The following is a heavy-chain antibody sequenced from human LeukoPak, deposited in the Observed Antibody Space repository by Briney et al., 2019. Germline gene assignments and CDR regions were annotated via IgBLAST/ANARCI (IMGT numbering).Heavy chain of an antibody. CDR1: GFTFSNYA. CDR3: ANLNAPYWGNFGY. D-gene: IGHD3-16*01. V-gene: IGHV3-23*01. J-gene: IGHJ4*02. CDR2: INDSGVTA. Sequence: GSLRLSCAASGFTFSNYAMSWVRQAPGQGLDWVSAINDSGVTAYYADSVKGRFTISRDNSKSTLYLQMNSLRAEDTAVYYCANLNAPYWGNFGYWGQGTLVTVSS.